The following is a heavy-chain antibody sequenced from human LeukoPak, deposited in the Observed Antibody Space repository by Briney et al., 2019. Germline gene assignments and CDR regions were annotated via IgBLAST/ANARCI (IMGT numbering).Heavy chain of an antibody. V-gene: IGHV3-7*01. Sequence: GGSLRLSCAASGFTFSSYWMSWVRQAPGKGLEWVANIKQDGSEKYYVDSVKGRFTISRDNGKNSLHLQMNSLRAEDTAVYYCAREDYGGSGSYLDYWGQGILVTVSS. D-gene: IGHD3-10*01. CDR3: AREDYGGSGSYLDY. CDR2: IKQDGSEK. J-gene: IGHJ4*02. CDR1: GFTFSSYW.